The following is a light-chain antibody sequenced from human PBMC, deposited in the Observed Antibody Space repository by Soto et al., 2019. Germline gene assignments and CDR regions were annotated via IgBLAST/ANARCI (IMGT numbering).Light chain of an antibody. Sequence: QSVLTQPPSVSGAPGQRVTISCTGSSSNIGTGYDVHWYQQLPGTATKLLIYGNSNRPSGLHARFSGSKSGNSDSLAITGLQAEYEADYSCQSFYSRRFYVFGPVTKVPDL. CDR1: SSNIGTGYD. CDR3: QSFYSRRFYV. CDR2: GNS. V-gene: IGLV1-40*01. J-gene: IGLJ1*01.